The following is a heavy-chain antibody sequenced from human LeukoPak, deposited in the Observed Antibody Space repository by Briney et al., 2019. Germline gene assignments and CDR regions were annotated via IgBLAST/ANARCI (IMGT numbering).Heavy chain of an antibody. D-gene: IGHD1-26*01. V-gene: IGHV5-51*01. CDR3: ARSDVRIVGATTYDYYYYMDV. Sequence: GEALKISCKGSGYSFTSYWIGWVRQMPGKGLEGMGIIYPGDSDTRYSPSFQGQVTISADKSISTAYLQWSSLKASDTAMYYCARSDVRIVGATTYDYYYYMDVWGKGTTVTVSS. CDR1: GYSFTSYW. J-gene: IGHJ6*03. CDR2: IYPGDSDT.